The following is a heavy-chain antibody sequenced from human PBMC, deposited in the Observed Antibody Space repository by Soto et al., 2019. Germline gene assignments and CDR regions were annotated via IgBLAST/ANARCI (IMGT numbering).Heavy chain of an antibody. Sequence: GGSLRLSCAASGYTFSSYWMHWVRQAPGKGLVWVSRVNGDGSSTSYADPVKGRFTISRDNAKNTVHLQMDSLRAEDTAVYYCARVMANLPWYFDYWGQGTLVPSPQ. D-gene: IGHD2-8*01. CDR1: GYTFSSYW. V-gene: IGHV3-74*01. J-gene: IGHJ4*02. CDR3: ARVMANLPWYFDY. CDR2: VNGDGSST.